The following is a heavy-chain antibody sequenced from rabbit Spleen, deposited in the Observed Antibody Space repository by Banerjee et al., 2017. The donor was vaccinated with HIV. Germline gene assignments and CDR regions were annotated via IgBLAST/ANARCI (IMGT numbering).Heavy chain of an antibody. V-gene: IGHV1S45*01. D-gene: IGHD6-1*01. CDR1: RFSFSSTDY. J-gene: IGHJ3*01. CDR2: IYAGSSDST. Sequence: QEQLKESGGDLVKPGASLTLTCTASRFSFSSTDYMCWVRQAPGKGLEWIACIYAGSSDSTYYASWAKGRFTVSKASSTTVTLQMTSLTAADTATYFCARSIDGVGGYGYAVTRLHLWGQGTLVTVS. CDR3: ARSIDGVGGYGYAVTRLHL.